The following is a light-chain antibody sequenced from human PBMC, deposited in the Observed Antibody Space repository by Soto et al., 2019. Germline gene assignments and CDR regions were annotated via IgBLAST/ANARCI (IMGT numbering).Light chain of an antibody. Sequence: QAVVTQEPSLTVSPGRTVTLTCASSTGAVTSGHYQNCVQQQAAPVPKSLIYSTSDNPSWTPSRFSGSLLGGKAALTLATVSPEDEAEYYCLVYYGGALGVFGGGTKLTVL. CDR2: STS. V-gene: IGLV7-43*01. J-gene: IGLJ2*01. CDR1: TGAVTSGHY. CDR3: LVYYGGALGV.